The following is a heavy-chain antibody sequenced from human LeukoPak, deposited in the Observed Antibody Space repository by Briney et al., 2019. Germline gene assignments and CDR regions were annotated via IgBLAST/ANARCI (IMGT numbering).Heavy chain of an antibody. Sequence: GGSLRLSCAASGFTVSSNYMSWVRQAPGKGLEWVSVIYSGGSTYYADSVKGRFTISRDNSKNTLYLQMNSLRAEDTAVYYCARVEGASSSLPSPYFYGMDVWGQGTTVTVSS. D-gene: IGHD6-13*01. CDR1: GFTVSSNY. CDR3: ARVEGASSSLPSPYFYGMDV. CDR2: IYSGGST. J-gene: IGHJ6*02. V-gene: IGHV3-53*01.